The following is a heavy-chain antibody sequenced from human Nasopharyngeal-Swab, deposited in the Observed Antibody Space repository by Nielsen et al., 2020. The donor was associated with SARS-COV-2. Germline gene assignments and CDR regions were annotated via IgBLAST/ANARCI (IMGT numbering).Heavy chain of an antibody. V-gene: IGHV3-53*01. J-gene: IGHJ4*02. D-gene: IGHD3-3*01. CDR1: GFTFSGNF. Sequence: GGSLRLSCAASGFTFSGNFMTWVRQAPGKGLEWVSVIYSAGQTNYADSVKGRFTISRDNSKNTLYLQMNSLRAEDTAVYYCARGVGVDDFWSGRFDYWGQGTLVTVSS. CDR3: ARGVGVDDFWSGRFDY. CDR2: IYSAGQT.